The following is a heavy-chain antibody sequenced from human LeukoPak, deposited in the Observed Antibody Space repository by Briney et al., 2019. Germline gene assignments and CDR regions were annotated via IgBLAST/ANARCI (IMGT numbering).Heavy chain of an antibody. CDR3: ARDADDIVVVPAARPSSLLY. CDR1: GFTFSSYA. D-gene: IGHD2-2*01. Sequence: GGSLRLSCAASGFTFSSYAMHWVRQAPGKGLEWVAVISYDGSNKYYADSVKGRFTISRDNSKNTLYLQMNSLRAGDTAVYYCARDADDIVVVPAARPSSLLYWGQGTLVTVSS. V-gene: IGHV3-30*04. J-gene: IGHJ4*02. CDR2: ISYDGSNK.